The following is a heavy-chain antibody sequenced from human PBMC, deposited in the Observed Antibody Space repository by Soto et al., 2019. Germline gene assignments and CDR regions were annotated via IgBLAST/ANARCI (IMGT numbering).Heavy chain of an antibody. CDR3: ARVMSGYCSGGSCSGPRYYYYGMDV. J-gene: IGHJ6*02. CDR2: INSDGSST. V-gene: IGHV3-74*01. D-gene: IGHD2-15*01. Sequence: PGGSRRLSCAASGFTFSSYWMHWVRQAPGKGLVWVSRINSDGSSTSYADSVKGRFTISRDNAKNTLYLQMNSLRAEDTAVYYCARVMSGYCSGGSCSGPRYYYYGMDVWGQGTTVTVSS. CDR1: GFTFSSYW.